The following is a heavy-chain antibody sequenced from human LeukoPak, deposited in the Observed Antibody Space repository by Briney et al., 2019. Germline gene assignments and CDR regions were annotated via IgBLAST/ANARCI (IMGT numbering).Heavy chain of an antibody. J-gene: IGHJ4*02. CDR1: GGSISSGGYY. D-gene: IGHD1-1*01. CDR2: IYYSGST. Sequence: SQTLSLTCTVSGGSISSGGYYWSWIRQHPGKGLEWIGYIYYSGSTYYNPSLKSRVTISVDTSKNQFSLKLSSVTAADTAVYYCARVNAKERPFDYWGQGTLVTASS. CDR3: ARVNAKERPFDY. V-gene: IGHV4-31*03.